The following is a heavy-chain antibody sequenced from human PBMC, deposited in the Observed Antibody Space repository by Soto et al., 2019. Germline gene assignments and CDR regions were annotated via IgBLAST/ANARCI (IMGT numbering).Heavy chain of an antibody. CDR3: ARQPRILTGYYGHFEY. J-gene: IGHJ4*02. V-gene: IGHV4-4*02. CDR1: GGSISSSNW. CDR2: IYHSGST. D-gene: IGHD3-9*01. Sequence: SETLSLTCAVSGGSISSSNWWSWVRQPPGKGLEWIGEIYHSGSTNYNPSLKSRVTISVDTSKNQFSLKLSSVTAADTAVYYCARQPRILTGYYGHFEYWGQGTLVTVSS.